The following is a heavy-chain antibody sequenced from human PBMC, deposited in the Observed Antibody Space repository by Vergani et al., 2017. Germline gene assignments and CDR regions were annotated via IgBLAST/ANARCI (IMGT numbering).Heavy chain of an antibody. J-gene: IGHJ3*02. D-gene: IGHD6-13*01. Sequence: QVQLVESGGGVVQPGRSLRLSCAASGFTFSSYAMHWVRQAPGKGLEWVAVISYDGSNKYYADSVKGRFTISRDNYKNTLYLQMNSLRAEDTAVYYCARRAAALDAFDIWGQGTMVTVSS. CDR1: GFTFSSYA. V-gene: IGHV3-30*04. CDR2: ISYDGSNK. CDR3: ARRAAALDAFDI.